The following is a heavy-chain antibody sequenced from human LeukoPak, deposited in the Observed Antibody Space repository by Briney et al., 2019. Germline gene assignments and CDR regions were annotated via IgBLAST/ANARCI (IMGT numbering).Heavy chain of an antibody. Sequence: GGSLRLSCAASGFTLSSYWMHWVRQAPGKGLVWVSRISSDGSSTSYADSVKGRFTIFRDNAKNTLYLQMNSLGAEDTAVYYCARALPPSVNTPWKWGQGTQVTVSS. J-gene: IGHJ4*02. CDR2: ISSDGSST. CDR3: ARALPPSVNTPWK. V-gene: IGHV3-74*01. CDR1: GFTLSSYW. D-gene: IGHD1-1*01.